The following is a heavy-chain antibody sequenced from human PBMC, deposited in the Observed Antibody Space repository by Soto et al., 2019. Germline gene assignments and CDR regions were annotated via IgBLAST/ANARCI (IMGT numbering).Heavy chain of an antibody. CDR2: IYYSGST. CDR3: ARLTVTTTDYYGMDV. CDR1: GGSISSYY. J-gene: IGHJ6*02. V-gene: IGHV4-59*08. Sequence: SETLSLTCTFSGGSISSYYWSWIRQPPGKGLEWIGYIYYSGSTNYNPSLKSRVTISVDTSKNQFSLKLSSVTAADTAVYYCARLTVTTTDYYGMDVWGQGTTVTVSS. D-gene: IGHD4-17*01.